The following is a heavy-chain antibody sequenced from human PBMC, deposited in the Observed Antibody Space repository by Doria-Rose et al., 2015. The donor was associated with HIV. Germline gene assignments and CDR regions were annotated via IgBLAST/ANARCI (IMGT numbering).Heavy chain of an antibody. CDR3: ARVLSGTYDY. CDR2: IFYTGST. D-gene: IGHD1-26*01. CDR1: GGSISHYC. J-gene: IGHJ4*02. V-gene: IGHV4-59*01. Sequence: QVQLQESGPGLVKPSETLSLTCSVSGGSISHYCWSWIRQPPGKGLEYIGDIFYTGSTNYSPSLKSRVPISIDTSKNKFSLRLSSVTAADTAVYYCARVLSGTYDYWGQGTLVTVSS.